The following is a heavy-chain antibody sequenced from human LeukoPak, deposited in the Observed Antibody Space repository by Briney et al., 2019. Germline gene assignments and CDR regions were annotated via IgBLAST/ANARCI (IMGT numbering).Heavy chain of an antibody. V-gene: IGHV3-43*02. CDR3: VKEPHYYDRSGYF. J-gene: IGHJ4*02. D-gene: IGHD3-22*01. CDR2: IGGDRGST. CDR1: GFTFDDYA. Sequence: GGSLRLSCAASGFTFDDYAMHWVRQAPGKGLEWVSLIGGDRGSTYYAGSVKGRFTISRDNSKNSLFLQMKSLRTDDTALYYCVKEPHYYDRSGYFWGQGTLVTVSS.